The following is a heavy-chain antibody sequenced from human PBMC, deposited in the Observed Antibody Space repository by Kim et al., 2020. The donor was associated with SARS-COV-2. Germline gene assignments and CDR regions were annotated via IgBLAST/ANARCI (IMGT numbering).Heavy chain of an antibody. CDR1: GFTFGSYA. CDR2: ISYDGTNE. CDR3: ARDSSEYSAALDY. D-gene: IGHD3-22*01. V-gene: IGHV3-30*04. Sequence: GGSLRLSCAASGFTFGSYAMHWVRQAPGTGLEWVALISYDGTNEYYTDSVKGRFTISRDKPSNTLYLQMNSLRVEDTAMYHCARDSSEYSAALDYWGQGTLVTVSS. J-gene: IGHJ4*02.